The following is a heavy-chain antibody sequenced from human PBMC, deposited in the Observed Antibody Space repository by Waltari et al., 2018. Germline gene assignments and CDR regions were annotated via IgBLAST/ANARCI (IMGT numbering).Heavy chain of an antibody. J-gene: IGHJ5*02. D-gene: IGHD1-26*01. CDR1: GGSFSGYY. Sequence: QVQLQQWGAGLLKPSETLSLTCAVYGGSFSGYYWSWIRQPPGKGREWIGEINHSGSTNYNPSLTSRVTISVDTSKNQFSLKLSSVTAADTAVYYCARSGSYEGWFDPWGQGTLVTVSS. V-gene: IGHV4-34*01. CDR3: ARSGSYEGWFDP. CDR2: INHSGST.